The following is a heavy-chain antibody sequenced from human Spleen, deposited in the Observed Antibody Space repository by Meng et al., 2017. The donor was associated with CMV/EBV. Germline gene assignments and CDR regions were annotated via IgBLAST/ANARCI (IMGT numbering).Heavy chain of an antibody. V-gene: IGHV1-18*01. CDR3: ARQDRYNWNDRDY. D-gene: IGHD1-1*01. J-gene: IGHJ4*02. CDR2: ISAYNGNT. CDR1: GYTCTNYG. Sequence: KASGYTCTNYGITWVRQAPGQGLEWMGWISAYNGNTNYAQKLQGRVTMTTDTSTSTAYMELRSLRSDDTAVYYCARQDRYNWNDRDYWGQGTLVTVSS.